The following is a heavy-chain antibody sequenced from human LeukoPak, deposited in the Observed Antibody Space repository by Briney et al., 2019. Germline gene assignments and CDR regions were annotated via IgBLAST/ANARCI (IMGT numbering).Heavy chain of an antibody. D-gene: IGHD3-3*01. Sequence: SETLSLTCSVSGGSISSYYWSWLRQPPGKGLEWIGYIYYSGSTNYNPSLKSRVTISVDTSKNQFSLTLSSVTAADTAVYYCAREPEPRITIFGVVIRGFDYWGQGTLVTVSS. CDR1: GGSISSYY. J-gene: IGHJ4*02. V-gene: IGHV4-59*12. CDR2: IYYSGST. CDR3: AREPEPRITIFGVVIRGFDY.